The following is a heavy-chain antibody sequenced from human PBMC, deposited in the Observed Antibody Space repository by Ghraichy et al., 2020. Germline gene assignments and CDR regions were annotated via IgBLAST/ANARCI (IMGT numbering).Heavy chain of an antibody. Sequence: SVKVSCKASGRSFISYSFSWVRQAPGQGLEWMGRIIPILGITNYAETFQDRVTFTADKSTTTVYMELRGLRSEDTALYFCADTTAAGLFDSWGQGTLVSVSP. CDR2: IIPILGIT. CDR1: GRSFISYS. J-gene: IGHJ4*02. CDR3: ADTTAAGLFDS. V-gene: IGHV1-69*02. D-gene: IGHD1-26*01.